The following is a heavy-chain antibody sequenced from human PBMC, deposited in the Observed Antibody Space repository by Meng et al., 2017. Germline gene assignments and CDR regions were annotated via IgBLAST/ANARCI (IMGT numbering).Heavy chain of an antibody. CDR2: MNPNSGNT. V-gene: IGHV1-8*03. CDR1: GYTFTSYD. CDR3: ARGVYDSSGYIPFDY. D-gene: IGHD3-22*01. J-gene: IGHJ4*02. Sequence: ASAKVSCKASGYTFTSYDINWVRQATGQGLEWMGWMNPNSGNTGYAQKFQGRVTITRNTSISTAYKELSSLRSEDTAVYYCARGVYDSSGYIPFDYWGQGTLVTVSS.